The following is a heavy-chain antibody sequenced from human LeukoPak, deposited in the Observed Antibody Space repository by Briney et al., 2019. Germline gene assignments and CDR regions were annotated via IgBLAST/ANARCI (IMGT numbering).Heavy chain of an antibody. J-gene: IGHJ4*02. CDR3: ARVVTMIVVAPYYFDY. Sequence: PSETLSLTCTVSGGSISSYYWSWIRQPPGKGLEWIGYIYYSGSTNYNPSLKSRVTISVDTSKNQFSLKLSSVTAADTAVYYCARVVTMIVVAPYYFDYWGQGTLVTVSS. D-gene: IGHD3-22*01. CDR2: IYYSGST. CDR1: GGSISSYY. V-gene: IGHV4-59*08.